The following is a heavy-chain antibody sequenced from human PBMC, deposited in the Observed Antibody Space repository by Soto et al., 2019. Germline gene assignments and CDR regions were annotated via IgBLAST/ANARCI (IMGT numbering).Heavy chain of an antibody. V-gene: IGHV1-18*01. CDR2: ISAYNGNT. D-gene: IGHD4-17*01. CDR3: ARRYGDCFDY. CDR1: GYTFTSYG. Sequence: GASVKVSCKASGYTFTSYGISWVRQAPGQGLEWMGWISAYNGNTNYAQKLQGRVTMTTDTSTSTAYMELRLSSVTAADTAVYYCARRYGDCFDYWGQGTLVTVSS. J-gene: IGHJ4*02.